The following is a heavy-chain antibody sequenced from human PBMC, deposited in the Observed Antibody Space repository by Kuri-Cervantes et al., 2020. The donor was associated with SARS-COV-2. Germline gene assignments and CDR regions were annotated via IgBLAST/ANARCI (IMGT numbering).Heavy chain of an antibody. CDR1: GGSLSGYY. J-gene: IGHJ6*02. D-gene: IGHD3-22*01. CDR2: IKQSGST. Sequence: SESLSLTSAVYGGSLSGYYWSWIRQPPGKGLEWIGEIKQSGSTNYNPSRKSRVTISVDTSKNQFSLNLSSVTAEDTALYYFARELGGYYYDSSGYYHYYYYGMDVWGQGTTVTVSS. V-gene: IGHV4-34*01. CDR3: ARELGGYYYDSSGYYHYYYYGMDV.